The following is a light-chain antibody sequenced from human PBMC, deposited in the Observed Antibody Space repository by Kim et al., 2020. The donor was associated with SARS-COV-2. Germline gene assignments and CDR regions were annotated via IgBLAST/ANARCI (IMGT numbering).Light chain of an antibody. CDR1: SSDVGGYNY. CDR2: DVT. CDR3: SSYTSSSTWV. J-gene: IGLJ3*02. Sequence: GHSITISCTRTSSDVGGYNYVSWYQQHPGKVPKLMIYDVTKRPSGVSNRFSGSKSGNTASLTISGLQAEDEADYYCSSYTSSSTWVFGGGTQLTVL. V-gene: IGLV2-14*04.